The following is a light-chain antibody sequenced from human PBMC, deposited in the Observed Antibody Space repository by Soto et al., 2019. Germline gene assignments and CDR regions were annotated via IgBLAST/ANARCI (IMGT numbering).Light chain of an antibody. CDR1: QSVSSSY. V-gene: IGKV3-20*01. Sequence: EIVLTQSPGTLSLSPGERATLSCRASQSVSSSYLAWYQQKPGQAPRLLIYGASSRATGIPDRFSGSGSGTDFTLTIRRLEPEDFAVYYCQQYGSSPPCTFGQGTKVEIK. CDR3: QQYGSSPPCT. J-gene: IGKJ1*01. CDR2: GAS.